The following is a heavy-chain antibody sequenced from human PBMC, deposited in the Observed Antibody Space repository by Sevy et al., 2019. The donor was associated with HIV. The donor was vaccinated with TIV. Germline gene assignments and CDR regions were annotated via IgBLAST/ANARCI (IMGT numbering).Heavy chain of an antibody. D-gene: IGHD2-15*01. Sequence: GGSLRLSCAASGFIFSNYYMTWVRQAPGKGLEWVSYISDRSDTICYADSLKGRFTISRDNAKNALYLQMSSLRGEDTAGYYCARVRDRYCSGSSCYYGYFFDYWGQGTLVTVSS. CDR2: ISDRSDTI. CDR3: ARVRDRYCSGSSCYYGYFFDY. CDR1: GFIFSNYY. J-gene: IGHJ4*02. V-gene: IGHV3-48*01.